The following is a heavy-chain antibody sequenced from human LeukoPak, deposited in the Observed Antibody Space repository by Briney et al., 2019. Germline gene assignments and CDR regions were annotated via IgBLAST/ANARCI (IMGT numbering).Heavy chain of an antibody. V-gene: IGHV3-9*01. CDR1: GFTFDDYA. CDR2: ISWNSGSI. J-gene: IGHJ6*02. Sequence: GGSLRLSCAASGFTFDDYAMHWVRQAPGKGLEWVSGISWNSGSIGYADSVKGRFTISRDNAKNTLYLQMNSLRAEDTAVYYCAREENCSGGSCYLGYYYYGMDVWGQGTTVTVSS. CDR3: AREENCSGGSCYLGYYYYGMDV. D-gene: IGHD2-15*01.